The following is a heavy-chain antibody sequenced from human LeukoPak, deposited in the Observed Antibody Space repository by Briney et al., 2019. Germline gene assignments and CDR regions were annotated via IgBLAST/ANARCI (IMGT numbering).Heavy chain of an antibody. Sequence: SETLSLTCTVSNYSISSGYYWGWIRQPPGKGLEWIGSIYHSGSTHYSPSLKSRVTMSLDTPKNQISLKLSSVTAADTAVYYCARVWVGYPGGYWGQGTLVTVSS. D-gene: IGHD3-16*01. CDR1: NYSISSGYY. CDR3: ARVWVGYPGGY. V-gene: IGHV4-38-2*02. CDR2: IYHSGST. J-gene: IGHJ4*02.